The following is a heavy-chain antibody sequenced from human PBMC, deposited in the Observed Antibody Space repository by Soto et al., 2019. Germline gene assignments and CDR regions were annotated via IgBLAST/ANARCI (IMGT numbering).Heavy chain of an antibody. D-gene: IGHD3-10*01. CDR2: INDSGDI. V-gene: IGHV4-34*01. J-gene: IGHJ6*03. Sequence: QVQLQQWGAGLLKPSETLSLTCAVYGGSFSGYQWSWIRQTPGKGLEWIGGINDSGDINYNPSLKSRVTISVDSPKKQISLRLSSVTAADTAVFYCARGLILWFGELSRRGGYYYYMDVRGKGTTVTVSS. CDR1: GGSFSGYQ. CDR3: ARGLILWFGELSRRGGYYYYMDV.